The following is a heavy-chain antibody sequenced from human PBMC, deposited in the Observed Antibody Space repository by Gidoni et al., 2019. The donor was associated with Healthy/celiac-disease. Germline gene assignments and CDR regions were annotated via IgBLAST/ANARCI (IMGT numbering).Heavy chain of an antibody. CDR3: AKGARGYWSGGSGWYYGMDV. D-gene: IGHD2-15*01. J-gene: IGHJ6*02. CDR1: GFTFSSYP. CDR2: IRGSGGST. V-gene: IGHV3-23*01. Sequence: EVQLLESGGGLVQPARSLRLSCAASGFTFSSYPMSWVRRAPGRGLAWVSAIRGSGGSTNYEDAVKDEFTISRDNAKNTLYLQMNRLRAEDTAVYDGAKGARGYWSGGSGWYYGMDVWGQGTTVTVSS.